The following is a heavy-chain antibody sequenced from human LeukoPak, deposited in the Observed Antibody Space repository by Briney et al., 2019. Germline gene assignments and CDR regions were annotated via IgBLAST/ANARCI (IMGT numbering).Heavy chain of an antibody. D-gene: IGHD1-1*01. J-gene: IGHJ6*02. Sequence: PGGSLRLPCAASGFTFSDYYMSWIRQAPGKGLEWVSYISSSGSTIYYADSVKGRFTISRDNAKNSLYLQMNSLRAEDTAVYYCASGGSYNYYYYYYGMDVWGQGTTVTVSS. CDR3: ASGGSYNYYYYYYGMDV. CDR2: ISSSGSTI. CDR1: GFTFSDYY. V-gene: IGHV3-11*01.